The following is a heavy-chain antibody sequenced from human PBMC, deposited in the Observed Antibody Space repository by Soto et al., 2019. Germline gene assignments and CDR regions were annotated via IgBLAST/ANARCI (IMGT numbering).Heavy chain of an antibody. CDR3: ARDQAYGPVGFSDY. CDR2: IWYDGSNK. V-gene: IGHV3-33*01. CDR1: GFTFSSYG. J-gene: IGHJ4*02. D-gene: IGHD4-17*01. Sequence: GGSLRLSCAASGFTFSSYGMHWVRQAPGKGLEWVAVIWYDGSNKYYADSVKGRFTISRDNSKNTLYLQMNSLRAEDTAVYYCARDQAYGPVGFSDYWGQGTLVTVSS.